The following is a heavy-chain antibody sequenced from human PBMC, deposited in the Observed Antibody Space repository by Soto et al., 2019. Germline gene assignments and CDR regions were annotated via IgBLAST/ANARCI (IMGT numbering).Heavy chain of an antibody. V-gene: IGHV3-33*01. CDR3: VRVFTYYYDSSGYFQRRGAFDI. J-gene: IGHJ3*02. CDR1: GFTFSIYG. Sequence: GGSLRLSCAASGFTFSIYGMHWVRQAPGKGLEWVAVIWNDGSNKYYVDSVKGRFTISRDNSKNTLYLQMNSLRAEDTAVYYCVRVFTYYYDSSGYFQRRGAFDIWGHGTMVTVSS. CDR2: IWNDGSNK. D-gene: IGHD3-22*01.